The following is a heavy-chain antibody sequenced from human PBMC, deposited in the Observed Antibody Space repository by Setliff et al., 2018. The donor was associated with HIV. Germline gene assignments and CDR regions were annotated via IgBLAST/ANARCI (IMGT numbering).Heavy chain of an antibody. D-gene: IGHD1-26*01. V-gene: IGHV4-34*01. CDR3: ARGLGMVEATTPFDY. CDR2: INHSGSS. Sequence: SETLSLTCAVYGESLSPYFWSWIRQTPGKGLEWIGEINHSGSSYYNPSLKSRVTLSVDTSRNQFSLNLTSMTAADTAVYYCARGLGMVEATTPFDYWGQGTLVTVSS. J-gene: IGHJ4*02. CDR1: GESLSPYF.